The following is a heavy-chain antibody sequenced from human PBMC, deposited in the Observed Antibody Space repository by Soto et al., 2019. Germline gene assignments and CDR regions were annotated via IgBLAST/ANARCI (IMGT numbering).Heavy chain of an antibody. D-gene: IGHD3-10*01. CDR2: ISSSGSTI. CDR1: GFTFSDYY. CDR3: ARGGRLLWFGELFDYYYYMDV. Sequence: QVQLVESGGGLVKPGGSLRLSCAASGFTFSDYYMSWIRQAPGKGLEWVSYISSSGSTIYYADSVKGRFTISRDNAKNSLYLQMNSLRGEDTAVYYCARGGRLLWFGELFDYYYYMDVWGKGTTVTVSS. J-gene: IGHJ6*03. V-gene: IGHV3-11*01.